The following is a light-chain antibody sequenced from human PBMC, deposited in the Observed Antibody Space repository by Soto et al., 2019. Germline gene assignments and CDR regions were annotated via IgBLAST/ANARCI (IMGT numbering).Light chain of an antibody. CDR1: ENVRTF. CDR3: QQHSHWPPWT. CDR2: GAS. J-gene: IGKJ1*01. V-gene: IGKV3-11*01. Sequence: EVALTQSPATLSLSPGERATLSCRASENVRTFVDWYQQKPGQAPRLLIYGASNRATGIPARFSGSGSGTEFTLTISDLEPEDFAVYYCQQHSHWPPWTFGQGTRVEIQ.